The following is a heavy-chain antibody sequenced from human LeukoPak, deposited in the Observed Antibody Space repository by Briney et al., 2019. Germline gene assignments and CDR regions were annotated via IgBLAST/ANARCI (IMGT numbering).Heavy chain of an antibody. D-gene: IGHD6-13*01. CDR2: INSDGSTT. Sequence: PGGSLRLSCAASGFTFSSYWMLWVRQAPGKGLVWVSRINSDGSTTIYADSVKGRFTISRDNAKNTLYLQMNSLRAEDTAVYYCARDTAPRAAAGVDYWGQGTLLTAFS. CDR3: ARDTAPRAAAGVDY. J-gene: IGHJ4*02. V-gene: IGHV3-74*01. CDR1: GFTFSSYW.